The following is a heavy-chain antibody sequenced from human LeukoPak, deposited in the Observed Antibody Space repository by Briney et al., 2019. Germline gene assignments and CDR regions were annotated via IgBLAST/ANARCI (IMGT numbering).Heavy chain of an antibody. V-gene: IGHV1-46*01. CDR1: GYTFTSYY. J-gene: IGHJ3*02. Sequence: ASVKVSCKASGYTFTSYYMLWVRQAPGQGLEWMGMVTPRSGSTTYAQKFQGRVTMTRDTSTSTAYMELRSLRSDDTAVYYCATTADSSGYYFRGPDAFDIWGQGTMVTVSS. CDR3: ATTADSSGYYFRGPDAFDI. CDR2: VTPRSGST. D-gene: IGHD3-22*01.